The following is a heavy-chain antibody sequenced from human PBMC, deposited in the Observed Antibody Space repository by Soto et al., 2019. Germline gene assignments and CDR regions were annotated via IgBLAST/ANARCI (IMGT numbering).Heavy chain of an antibody. CDR1: GYSFTSYW. V-gene: IGHV5-51*01. CDR3: ARPGYGDYAFSYFFDY. D-gene: IGHD4-17*01. Sequence: PGESLKISCKGSGYSFTSYWIGWVRQMPGKGLEWMGIIYPGDSDTRYSPSFQGQVTISADKSISTAYLQWSSLKASDTAMYYCARPGYGDYAFSYFFDYWGQGSLVIVSS. J-gene: IGHJ4*02. CDR2: IYPGDSDT.